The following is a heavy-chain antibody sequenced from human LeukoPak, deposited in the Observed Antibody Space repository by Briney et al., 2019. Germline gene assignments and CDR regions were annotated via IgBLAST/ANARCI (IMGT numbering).Heavy chain of an antibody. V-gene: IGHV1-69*04. CDR3: ARSQRGYSYGYYYYYGMDV. CDR2: IIPIFGIA. CDR1: GGTFSSYA. J-gene: IGHJ6*02. D-gene: IGHD5-18*01. Sequence: ASVKVSCKASGGTFSSYAISWVRQAPGQGLEWMGRIIPIFGIANYAQKFQGRVTITADKSTSTAYTELSSLRSEDTAVYYCARSQRGYSYGYYYYYGMDVWGQGTTVTVSS.